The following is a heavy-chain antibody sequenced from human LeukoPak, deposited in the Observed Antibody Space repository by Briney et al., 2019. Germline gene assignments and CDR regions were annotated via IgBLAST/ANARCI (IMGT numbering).Heavy chain of an antibody. CDR2: MNPDSGNT. CDR1: GYTFTSYD. J-gene: IGHJ5*02. V-gene: IGHV1-8*01. D-gene: IGHD3-10*01. Sequence: ASVKVSCKASGYTFTSYDINWVRQAPGQGLKWMGWMNPDSGNTGYAQKFQGRVTMTRNTSISTAYMELSSLRSEDTAVYYCARGHYYGSGSYFGFDPWGQGTLVTVSS. CDR3: ARGHYYGSGSYFGFDP.